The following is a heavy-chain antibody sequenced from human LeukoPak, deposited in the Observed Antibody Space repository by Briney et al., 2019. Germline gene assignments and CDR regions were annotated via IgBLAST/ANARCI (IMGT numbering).Heavy chain of an antibody. CDR3: ARGQHVDAYYFDY. Sequence: GGSLRLSCAASGFTFSSYEMNWVRQAQGKGLEWVSYISSSGSTIYYADSVTGRFTISRDNAKNSLYLQMNSLRAEDTAVYYCARGQHVDAYYFDYWGQGTLVTVSS. V-gene: IGHV3-48*03. CDR1: GFTFSSYE. D-gene: IGHD5-12*01. CDR2: ISSSGSTI. J-gene: IGHJ4*02.